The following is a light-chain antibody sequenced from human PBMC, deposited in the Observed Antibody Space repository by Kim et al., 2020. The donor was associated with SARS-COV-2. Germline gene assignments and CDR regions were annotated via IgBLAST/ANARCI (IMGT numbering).Light chain of an antibody. V-gene: IGLV3-19*01. CDR3: ASRDSSGNHWV. J-gene: IGLJ3*02. CDR2: GEN. Sequence: SSELTQDPAVSVALGQTVRMTCQGDSLRKYYASWYQQKPGQAPILVIYGENNRPSGIPDRFSGSSSGSTASLTFTGAQAEDEADYYCASRDSSGNHWVFGGGTKVTVL. CDR1: SLRKYY.